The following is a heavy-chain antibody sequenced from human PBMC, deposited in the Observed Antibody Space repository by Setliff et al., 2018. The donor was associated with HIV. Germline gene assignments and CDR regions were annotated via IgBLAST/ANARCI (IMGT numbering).Heavy chain of an antibody. CDR2: ICGSDGAT. CDR3: ANGYDFWSGSSKGNFDY. CDR1: GIIFTKCG. J-gene: IGHJ4*02. V-gene: IGHV3-23*01. Sequence: AGGSLRLSCAASGIIFTKCGLSWVRQAPGKGLEWISGICGSDGATYYADSVKGRFTLFRDTSKDTLYLQMNSLRADDTAVYYCANGYDFWSGSSKGNFDYWGQGTLVTVSS. D-gene: IGHD3-3*01.